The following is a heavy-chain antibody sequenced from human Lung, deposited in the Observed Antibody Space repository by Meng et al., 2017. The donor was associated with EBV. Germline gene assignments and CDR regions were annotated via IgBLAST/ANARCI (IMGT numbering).Heavy chain of an antibody. Sequence: QVELVGSWGGVVQPGRYLRPSGGAAGFRFSSYGMHWVRQAPGKGLEWVAVIWFDGRNKYYADSVKGRFTISRDNSKNTLYLQMNSLRVEDTALYYCARPFYYDSGGYSAWGQGTLVTVSS. CDR2: IWFDGRNK. V-gene: IGHV3-33*01. D-gene: IGHD3-22*01. CDR1: GFRFSSYG. CDR3: ARPFYYDSGGYSA. J-gene: IGHJ5*02.